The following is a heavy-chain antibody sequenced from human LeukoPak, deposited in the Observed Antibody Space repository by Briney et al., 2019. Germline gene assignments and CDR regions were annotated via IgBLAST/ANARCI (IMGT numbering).Heavy chain of an antibody. V-gene: IGHV1-58*02. CDR2: LAVGSGNA. Sequence: SVKVSCKASGFSFSSSSMRWVRQARGQRLEWIGWLAVGSGNANYAQKFQGRVIITRDMSTSTAYMELSSLRSEDTALYYCAAVFGSGYYYYFDYWGQGSLVTVSS. CDR1: GFSFSSSS. D-gene: IGHD3-22*01. J-gene: IGHJ4*02. CDR3: AAVFGSGYYYYFDY.